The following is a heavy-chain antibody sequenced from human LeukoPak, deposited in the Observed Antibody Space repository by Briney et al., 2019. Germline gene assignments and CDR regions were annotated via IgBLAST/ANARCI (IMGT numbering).Heavy chain of an antibody. J-gene: IGHJ6*03. V-gene: IGHV3-23*01. CDR1: GFTFSIYA. CDR2: IGGRGGSA. Sequence: PGGSLRLSCAASGFTFSIYAMSWVRQAPGKGLEWVTTIGGRGGSAYYADSVKGRFTISRDESKNTLYLQMNSLRAEDTAVYYCAGGWNRGGSFYYYYMDVWGKGTTVTVSS. CDR3: AGGWNRGGSFYYYYMDV. D-gene: IGHD1-1*01.